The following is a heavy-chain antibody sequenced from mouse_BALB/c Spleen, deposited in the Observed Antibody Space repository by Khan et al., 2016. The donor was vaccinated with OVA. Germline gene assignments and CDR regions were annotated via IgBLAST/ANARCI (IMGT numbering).Heavy chain of an antibody. CDR3: ARPSYYGNPWFTY. D-gene: IGHD2-10*01. Sequence: EVELVESGGGLVKPGGSLKLSCAASGFAFISYDMSWVRQTPEKRLEWVATISSGGSYSYYPDSVKGRFTISRDIDRKTLYLHMSSLRSEYKAFYYCARPSYYGNPWFTYWGQGTLVTVSA. J-gene: IGHJ3*01. CDR1: GFAFISYD. CDR2: ISSGGSYS. V-gene: IGHV5-9*02.